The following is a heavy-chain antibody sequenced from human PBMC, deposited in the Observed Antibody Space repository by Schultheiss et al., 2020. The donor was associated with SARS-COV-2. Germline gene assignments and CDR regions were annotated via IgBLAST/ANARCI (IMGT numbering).Heavy chain of an antibody. Sequence: GESLKISCKASGGTFSSYAISWVRQAPGQGLEWMGWINPNSGGTNYAQKFQGRVTMTRDTSISTAYMELSRLRSDDTAVYYCARAQIAAAGPYDAFDIWGRATMGTVS. CDR3: ARAQIAAAGPYDAFDI. CDR2: INPNSGGT. V-gene: IGHV1-2*02. D-gene: IGHD6-13*01. J-gene: IGHJ3*02. CDR1: GGTFSSYA.